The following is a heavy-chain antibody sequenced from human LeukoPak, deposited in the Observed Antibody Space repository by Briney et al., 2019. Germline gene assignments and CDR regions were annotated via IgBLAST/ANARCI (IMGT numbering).Heavy chain of an antibody. D-gene: IGHD3-10*01. J-gene: IGHJ4*02. CDR2: ISGSGGST. V-gene: IGHV3-23*01. CDR3: AKLVRGVVVPYYDY. Sequence: PGGSLRLSCAASGFTFSSYAMSWVPEAPGKGLEWVSAISGSGGSTYYADSVKGRFTISRDNSKNTLYLQMNSLRAEDTAVYYCAKLVRGVVVPYYDYWGQGTLVTVSS. CDR1: GFTFSSYA.